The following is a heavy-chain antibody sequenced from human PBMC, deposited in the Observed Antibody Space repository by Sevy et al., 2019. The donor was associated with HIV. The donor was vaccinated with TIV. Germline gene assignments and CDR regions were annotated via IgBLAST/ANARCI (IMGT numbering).Heavy chain of an antibody. J-gene: IGHJ3*02. CDR3: AKDGEYYGSGRGAFDI. CDR2: IRYDGSNK. CDR1: GFTFSSYG. Sequence: GGSLRLSCAASGFTFSSYGMQWVRQAPGKGLEWVAFIRYDGSNKYYADSVKGRFTISRDNSKNTLYLQMNSLRAEDTAVYYCAKDGEYYGSGRGAFDIWGQGTMVTVSS. D-gene: IGHD3-10*01. V-gene: IGHV3-30*02.